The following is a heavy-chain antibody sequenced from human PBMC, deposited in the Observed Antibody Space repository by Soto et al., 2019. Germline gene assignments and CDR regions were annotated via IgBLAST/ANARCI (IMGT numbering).Heavy chain of an antibody. CDR3: AKGPYSSGGYGFDH. CDR2: ISYDGSNE. V-gene: IGHV3-30*18. D-gene: IGHD6-19*01. CDR1: GLAFSSYG. J-gene: IGHJ4*02. Sequence: GGSLRLSCVVSGLAFSSYGMYWVRQAPGKGLEWLSFISYDGSNENYADSVKGRFTISRDNSRDTFFLQLNSLRFEDTAVYYCAKGPYSSGGYGFDHWGQGTQVTAPQ.